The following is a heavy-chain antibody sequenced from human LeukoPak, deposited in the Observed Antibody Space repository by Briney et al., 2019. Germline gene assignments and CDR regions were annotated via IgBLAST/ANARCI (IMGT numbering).Heavy chain of an antibody. V-gene: IGHV3-7*01. D-gene: IGHD3/OR15-3a*01. CDR3: ASQWGSWTSAFDI. CDR1: GGSISSYY. CDR2: IKQDGSEK. Sequence: ETLSLTCTVSGGSISSYYWSWVRQAPGKGLEWVANIKQDGSEKYYVDSVKGRFTISRDNAKNSLYLQMNSLGAEDSAVYYCASQWGSWTSAFDIWGQGTMVTVSS. J-gene: IGHJ3*02.